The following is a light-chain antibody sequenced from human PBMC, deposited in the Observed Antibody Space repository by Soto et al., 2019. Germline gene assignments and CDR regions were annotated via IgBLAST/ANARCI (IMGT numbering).Light chain of an antibody. Sequence: VLTQSPGTLSLSPGGSATLSCRASQNINNNYLAWYQQKPGQAPRLLIYGASSRATGTPDRFSGSGSGTDFTLTISRLEPEDFVVYYCQQYGTSPWTFGQGTKVDI. CDR3: QQYGTSPWT. J-gene: IGKJ1*01. CDR2: GAS. CDR1: QNINNNY. V-gene: IGKV3-20*01.